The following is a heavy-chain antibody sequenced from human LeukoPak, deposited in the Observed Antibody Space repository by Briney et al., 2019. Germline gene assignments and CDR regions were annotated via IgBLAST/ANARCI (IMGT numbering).Heavy chain of an antibody. CDR2: ISAYNGNT. V-gene: IGHV1-18*01. D-gene: IGHD2-15*01. J-gene: IGHJ6*02. CDR1: GYTFTSYG. Sequence: ASVTVSCKASGYTFTSYGISWVRQAPGQGLEWRGWISAYNGNTNYAQKLQGRVTMTTDTSTSTAYMELRSLRSDDAAVYYCARDWYCSGGSCYSLIYNYYYGMDVWGQGTTVTVSS. CDR3: ARDWYCSGGSCYSLIYNYYYGMDV.